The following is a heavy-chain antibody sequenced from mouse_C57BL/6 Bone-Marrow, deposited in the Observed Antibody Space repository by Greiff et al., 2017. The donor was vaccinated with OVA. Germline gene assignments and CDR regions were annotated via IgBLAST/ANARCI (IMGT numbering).Heavy chain of an antibody. D-gene: IGHD1-1*01. V-gene: IGHV1-19*01. CDR2: IYPYNGGT. CDR3: ARPSYYGSSGYFDY. Sequence: EVQLQQSGPVLVKPGASVKMSCKASGYTFTDYYMNWVKQSHGKSLEWIGVIYPYNGGTSYNQKFKGKATLTVDKSSSTAYMELNSLTSEDSAVYYCARPSYYGSSGYFDYWGQGTTLTVSS. CDR1: GYTFTDYY. J-gene: IGHJ2*01.